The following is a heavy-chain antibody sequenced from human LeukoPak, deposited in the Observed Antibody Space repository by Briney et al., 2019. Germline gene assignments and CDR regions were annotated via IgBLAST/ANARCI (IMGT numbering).Heavy chain of an antibody. J-gene: IGHJ5*02. V-gene: IGHV4-4*07. CDR3: ARGTYGSGSYYSFRKNNWFDP. D-gene: IGHD3-10*01. CDR1: GGSISSYY. Sequence: PSETLSLTCTVSGGSISSYYWSWIRQPAGKGLEWIGRIYTSGSTNYNPSLKSRVTMSVDTSKNQFSLKLSSVTAADTAVYYCARGTYGSGSYYSFRKNNWFDPWGQGTLVTVSS. CDR2: IYTSGST.